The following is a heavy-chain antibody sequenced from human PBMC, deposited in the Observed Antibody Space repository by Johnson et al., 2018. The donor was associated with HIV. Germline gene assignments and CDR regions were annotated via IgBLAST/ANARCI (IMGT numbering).Heavy chain of an antibody. D-gene: IGHD6-13*01. CDR3: TTYQQLGEYDAFDI. CDR1: GFTFSDYY. J-gene: IGHJ3*02. V-gene: IGHV3-11*01. Sequence: VQLVESGGGLVKPGGSLRLSCAASGFTFSDYYMSWVRQAPGKGLEWVSYISSSGSTIYYADSVKGRFTISRDNSKNTLYLQMNSLKTEDTAVYYCTTYQQLGEYDAFDIWGQGTMVTVSS. CDR2: ISSSGSTI.